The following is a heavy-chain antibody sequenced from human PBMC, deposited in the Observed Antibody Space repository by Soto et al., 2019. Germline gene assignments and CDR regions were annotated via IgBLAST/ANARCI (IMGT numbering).Heavy chain of an antibody. J-gene: IGHJ6*02. CDR2: INPSGGST. CDR1: GYTFTSYY. V-gene: IGHV1-46*01. Sequence: ASVKVSCKASGYTFTSYYMHWVRQAPGQGLEWMGIINPSGGSTSYAQKFQGRVTMTRDTSTSTVYMELSSLRSEDTAVYYCARHDANDYGDYDRLGGYYGMDVWGQGTTVTVSS. CDR3: ARHDANDYGDYDRLGGYYGMDV. D-gene: IGHD4-17*01.